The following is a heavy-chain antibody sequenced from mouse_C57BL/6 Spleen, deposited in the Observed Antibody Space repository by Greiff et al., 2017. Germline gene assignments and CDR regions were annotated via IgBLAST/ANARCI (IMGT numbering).Heavy chain of an antibody. CDR3: TRDQGGYYFDY. CDR2: ISTGGDYI. Sequence: EVLLVESGEGLVKPGGSLKLSCAASGFTFSSYAMSWVRQTPEKRLEWVAYISTGGDYIYYADTVKGRFTISRDDARNTLYLQMGSLESEDTAMYYCTRDQGGYYFDYWGQGTTLTVSS. CDR1: GFTFSSYA. V-gene: IGHV5-9-1*02. J-gene: IGHJ2*01. D-gene: IGHD3-2*02.